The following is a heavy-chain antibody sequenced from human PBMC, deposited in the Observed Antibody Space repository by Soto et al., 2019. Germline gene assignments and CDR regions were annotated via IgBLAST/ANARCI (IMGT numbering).Heavy chain of an antibody. CDR1: GFTFSSFG. D-gene: IGHD3-22*01. V-gene: IGHV3-23*01. Sequence: EVQLLESGGGLVQPGGSLRLSCTASGFTFSSFGMSWVRQAPGEGLELVSSLSGDGTTTYYVDSVKGRFTISRDNSKNTLSLQMTSLTTEDTAVYYCAKDITFDSSAYNYWGQGILVTVSS. CDR3: AKDITFDSSAYNY. J-gene: IGHJ4*02. CDR2: LSGDGTTT.